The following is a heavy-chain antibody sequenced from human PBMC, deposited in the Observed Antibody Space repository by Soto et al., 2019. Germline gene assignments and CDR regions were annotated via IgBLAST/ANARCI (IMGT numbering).Heavy chain of an antibody. CDR1: CGSISSGGYY. Sequence: SETLSLTCTVSCGSISSGGYYWSWIRQHPGKGLEWIGYIYYSGSTYYNPSLKSRVTISVDTSKNQFSLKLSSVTAADTAVYYCAREGYYDSSGDGHAFDIWGQGTMVTVSS. V-gene: IGHV4-31*03. CDR3: AREGYYDSSGDGHAFDI. J-gene: IGHJ3*02. D-gene: IGHD3-22*01. CDR2: IYYSGST.